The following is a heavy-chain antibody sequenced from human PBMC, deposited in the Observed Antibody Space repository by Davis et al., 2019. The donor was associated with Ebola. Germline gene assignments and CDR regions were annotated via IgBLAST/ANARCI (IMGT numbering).Heavy chain of an antibody. D-gene: IGHD6-13*01. J-gene: IGHJ6*03. V-gene: IGHV3-48*04. CDR2: ISSSGSTI. CDR3: ARERQLVFNYYMDV. CDR1: GFSFSSYS. Sequence: GESLKISCAASGFSFSSYSMSWIRQAPVTGLEWVSYISSSGSTIYYADSVKGRFTISRDNAKNSLYLQMNSLRAEETAVYYCARERQLVFNYYMDVWGKGTTVTVSS.